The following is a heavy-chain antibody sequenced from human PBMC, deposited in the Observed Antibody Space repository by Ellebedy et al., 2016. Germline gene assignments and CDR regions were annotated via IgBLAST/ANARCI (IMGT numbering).Heavy chain of an antibody. V-gene: IGHV3-74*01. CDR1: GFTFRSYW. CDR2: IDNDGSNT. CDR3: SRDQDGMGGTSDY. D-gene: IGHD1-26*01. J-gene: IGHJ4*02. Sequence: GESLKISXAVSGFTFRSYWMHWVRQVPGKGLVWVSRIDNDGSNTYYADSVKGRFTISRDNAKSTLYLQMNGLRAEDTAVYYCSRDQDGMGGTSDYWGQGTLVTVSS.